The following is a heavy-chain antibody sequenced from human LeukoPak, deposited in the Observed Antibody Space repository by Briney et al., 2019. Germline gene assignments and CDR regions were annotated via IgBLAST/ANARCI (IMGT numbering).Heavy chain of an antibody. J-gene: IGHJ5*02. CDR3: ARAPVGSGSYYNSYLQNS. V-gene: IGHV4-34*01. CDR2: INHSGST. D-gene: IGHD3-10*01. CDR1: GGSFSGYY. Sequence: PSETLSLTCAVYGGSFSGYYWSWIRQPPGKGLELIGEINHSGSTNYNQSLKSRVTISVDTSKNQFSLKLSSVTAADTAVYYCARAPVGSGSYYNSYLQNSWGQGTLVTVSS.